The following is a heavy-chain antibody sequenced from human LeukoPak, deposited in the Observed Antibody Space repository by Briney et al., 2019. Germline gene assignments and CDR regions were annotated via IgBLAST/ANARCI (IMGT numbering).Heavy chain of an antibody. Sequence: ASVKVSCKASGYTFSRYYMHWVRQAPGQGLEWMGLINPSGGSTSYAQKFQGRVTMTRDTSTRIVYMELSSLRSEDTAVYYCARWGASGLALIYYYGMDVWGQGTTVTVSS. CDR1: GYTFSRYY. V-gene: IGHV1-46*01. CDR2: INPSGGST. CDR3: ARWGASGLALIYYYGMDV. D-gene: IGHD3/OR15-3a*01. J-gene: IGHJ6*02.